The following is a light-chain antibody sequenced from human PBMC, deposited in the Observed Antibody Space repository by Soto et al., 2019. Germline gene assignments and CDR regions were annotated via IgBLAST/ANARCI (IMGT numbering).Light chain of an antibody. CDR1: SSDIGYYNY. CDR3: SSYASGNARV. Sequence: QSALTQPASVSGSLGQSVTISCTGTSSDIGYYNYVSWYQQHPGKAPKLLISEVSKRPSGLSNRFSGSKSDNTASLTISGLQAEDDADYYCSSYASGNARVFGTGTKLTVL. J-gene: IGLJ1*01. V-gene: IGLV2-14*01. CDR2: EVS.